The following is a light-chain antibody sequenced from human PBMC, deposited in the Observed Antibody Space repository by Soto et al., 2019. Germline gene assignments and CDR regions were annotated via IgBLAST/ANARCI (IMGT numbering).Light chain of an antibody. J-gene: IGLJ1*01. Sequence: ALTQPRSVSGSPGQSVTISCTGTSSDVGGYNYVSWYQQHPGKAPKLMIYDVSKRPSGVPDRFSGSKSGNTASLTISGLQAEDEADYYCCSYAGSYTYVFGTGTKLTVL. V-gene: IGLV2-11*01. CDR1: SSDVGGYNY. CDR2: DVS. CDR3: CSYAGSYTYV.